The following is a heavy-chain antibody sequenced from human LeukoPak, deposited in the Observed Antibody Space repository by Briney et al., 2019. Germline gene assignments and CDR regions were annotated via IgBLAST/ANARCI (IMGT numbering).Heavy chain of an antibody. CDR2: FDPEDGET. J-gene: IGHJ6*02. V-gene: IGHV1-24*01. D-gene: IGHD2/OR15-2a*01. Sequence: ASVKVSCKVSGYTLTELSMHWVRQAPRKGLEWMGGFDPEDGETIYAQKFQGRVTITRDTSASTAYLELSSLTSEDTAVYYCARDRRGYYYYYGMDVWGQGTTVTVSS. CDR3: ARDRRGYYYYYGMDV. CDR1: GYTLTELS.